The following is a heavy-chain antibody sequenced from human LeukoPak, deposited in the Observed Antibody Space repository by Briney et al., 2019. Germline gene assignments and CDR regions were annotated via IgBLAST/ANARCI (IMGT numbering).Heavy chain of an antibody. CDR2: IYPGDSDT. CDR1: GYSFTSYW. D-gene: IGHD2-2*01. Sequence: GESLKISCKGSGYSFTSYWIGWVRRMPGKGLEWIGIIYPGDSDTRYSPSFQGQVTISADKSISTAYLQWGSLKASDTAMYYCARHSLGYCSSTSCYPDYWGQGTLVTVSS. CDR3: ARHSLGYCSSTSCYPDY. J-gene: IGHJ4*02. V-gene: IGHV5-51*01.